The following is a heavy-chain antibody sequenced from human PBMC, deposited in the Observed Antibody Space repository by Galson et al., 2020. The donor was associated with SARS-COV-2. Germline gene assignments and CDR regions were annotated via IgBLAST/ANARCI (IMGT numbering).Heavy chain of an antibody. V-gene: IGHV4-30-4*01. Sequence: ETSETLSLTCSVSGGSIRSADHWWNWIRQSPGKGLEWIGYIFWSGTTYYSESLRRRVSMSVDMSKNEFSLRLRSVTAADTAIYYCARGASYGDPRWSYGDYGRDAWGQGTTVSVSS. J-gene: IGHJ6*02. CDR1: GGSIRSADHW. CDR2: IFWSGTT. D-gene: IGHD3-10*01. CDR3: ARGASYGDPRWSYGDYGRDA.